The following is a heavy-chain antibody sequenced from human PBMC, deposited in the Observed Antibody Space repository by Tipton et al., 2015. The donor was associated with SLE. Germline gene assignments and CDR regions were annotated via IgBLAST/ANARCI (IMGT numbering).Heavy chain of an antibody. CDR2: IYYSGNT. V-gene: IGHV4-39*01. D-gene: IGHD3-10*01. Sequence: LRLSCTVSGASISSHFWGWIRQPPEKGLEWIGSIYYSGNTYYNPSLKSRVSVSIDSSKNHFSLRLSSVTAADTAVYYCASGFGELLIPQYWGQGALVTVSS. CDR3: ASGFGELLIPQY. J-gene: IGHJ4*02. CDR1: GASISSHF.